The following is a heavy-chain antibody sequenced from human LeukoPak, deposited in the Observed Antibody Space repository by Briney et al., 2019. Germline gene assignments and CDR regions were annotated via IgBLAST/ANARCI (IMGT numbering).Heavy chain of an antibody. Sequence: SETLSLTCTVSGDSITSGSYYWGWIRQTPGKGLEWIGNIYSDGDTSFNPSLKIRITMSLDTSKNQFSLKLNSVTAADTAVYFCARDSGFWLYWGQGTLVSVSS. CDR2: IYSDGDT. V-gene: IGHV4-39*07. CDR3: ARDSGFWLY. J-gene: IGHJ4*02. CDR1: GDSITSGSYY. D-gene: IGHD3-22*01.